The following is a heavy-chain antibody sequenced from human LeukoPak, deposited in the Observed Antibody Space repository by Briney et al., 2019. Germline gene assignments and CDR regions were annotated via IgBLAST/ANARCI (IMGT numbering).Heavy chain of an antibody. CDR1: GFTFSSYA. Sequence: GGSLRLSCAASGFTFSSYAMHWVRQAPGKGLEWVAVISYDGSNKYYADSVKGRFTISRDNSKNTLYLQMNSLRAEDTAVYYCAKDLPQLLPFDYWGQGTLVTVSS. CDR3: AKDLPQLLPFDY. V-gene: IGHV3-30-3*01. D-gene: IGHD2-2*01. J-gene: IGHJ4*02. CDR2: ISYDGSNK.